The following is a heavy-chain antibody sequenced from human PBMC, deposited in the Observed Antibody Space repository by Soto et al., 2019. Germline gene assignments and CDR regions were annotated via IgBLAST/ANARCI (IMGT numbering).Heavy chain of an antibody. CDR1: GFTFSSYA. CDR3: ASTPWNYGENRYFDY. J-gene: IGHJ4*02. D-gene: IGHD1-7*01. V-gene: IGHV3-23*01. CDR2: ISGNGYDT. Sequence: GGSLRLSCAASGFTFSSYAMSWVRQAPGKGLEWVSSISGNGYDTYDADSVKGRFTISRDYSKNTLFLQMNSLRVEDTAIHYCASTPWNYGENRYFDYWGQGTLVTVSS.